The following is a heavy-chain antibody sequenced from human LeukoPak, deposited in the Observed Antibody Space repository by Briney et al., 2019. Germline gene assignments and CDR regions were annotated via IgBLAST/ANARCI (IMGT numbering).Heavy chain of an antibody. V-gene: IGHV4-61*02. CDR1: GGSISSGSYF. CDR3: ASTVFGVTYNWFDP. CDR2: FHTSGGT. Sequence: PSETLSLTCTVSGGSISSGSYFWSWVRQPAGKALEWIGRFHTSGGTNYNPPLESRVTISVDTSKNQFSLKLTSVTAADTAVYYCASTVFGVTYNWFDPWGQGTLVTVSS. D-gene: IGHD3-3*01. J-gene: IGHJ5*02.